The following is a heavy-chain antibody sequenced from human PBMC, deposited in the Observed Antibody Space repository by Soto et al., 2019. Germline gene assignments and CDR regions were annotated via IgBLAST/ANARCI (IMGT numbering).Heavy chain of an antibody. V-gene: IGHV4-34*01. CDR2: INHSGST. D-gene: IGHD2-15*01. J-gene: IGHJ6*03. CDR1: GGSFSGYY. Sequence: SETLSLTCAVYGGSFSGYYWSWIRQPPGKGLEWIGEINHSGSTNYNPSLKSRVTISVDTSKNQFSLKLSSVTAADTAVYYCARGYCSGGSCYRFYYYYMDVWGKGTTVTVSS. CDR3: ARGYCSGGSCYRFYYYYMDV.